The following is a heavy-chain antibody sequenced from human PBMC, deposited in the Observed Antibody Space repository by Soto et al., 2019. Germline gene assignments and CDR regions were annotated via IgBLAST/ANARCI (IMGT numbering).Heavy chain of an antibody. Sequence: GGSLRLSCAASGFTFSSYWMHWVRQAPGKGLVWVSRINSDGSSTSYADSVKGRFTSSRDNAKNTLYLQMNSLRAEDTAVYYCARDVILTGYYNLCDDWGQGTLVTVSS. CDR2: INSDGSST. CDR3: ARDVILTGYYNLCDD. CDR1: GFTFSSYW. D-gene: IGHD3-9*01. J-gene: IGHJ4*02. V-gene: IGHV3-74*01.